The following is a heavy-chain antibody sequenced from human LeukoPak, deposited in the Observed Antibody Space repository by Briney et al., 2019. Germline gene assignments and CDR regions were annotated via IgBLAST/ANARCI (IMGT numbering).Heavy chain of an antibody. V-gene: IGHV3-23*01. CDR1: GFTFSSYA. D-gene: IGHD1-26*01. Sequence: GGSLRLSCAASGFTFSSYAMSWVRQAQGKGLEWVSAISGSGGSTYYADSVKGRFTISRDNSKNTLYLQMNSLRAEDTAVYYCAKVGSGSYSPDYWGQGTLVTVSS. CDR3: AKVGSGSYSPDY. CDR2: ISGSGGST. J-gene: IGHJ4*02.